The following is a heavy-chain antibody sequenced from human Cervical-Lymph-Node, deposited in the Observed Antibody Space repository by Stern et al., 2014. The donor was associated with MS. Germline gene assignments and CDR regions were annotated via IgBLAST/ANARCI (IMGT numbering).Heavy chain of an antibody. J-gene: IGHJ5*02. CDR3: ARDGSSTSCCNWFDP. CDR1: QYTFTGYY. V-gene: IGHV1-2*02. CDR2: INPNSGGP. Sequence: VQLVESGAEVKKPGASVKVSCKASQYTFTGYYIHWVRQAPGQGLEWMGWINPNSGGPHYAQKFQGRVTMTRDTSISTAYMELSSLRSDDTAVYYCARDGSSTSCCNWFDPWGQGTLVTVSS. D-gene: IGHD2-2*01.